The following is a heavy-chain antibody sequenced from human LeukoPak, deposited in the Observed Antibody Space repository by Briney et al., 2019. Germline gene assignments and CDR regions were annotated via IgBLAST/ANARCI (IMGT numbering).Heavy chain of an antibody. CDR1: GFTLSRDW. CDR2: IKQDVSEK. Sequence: GGSLRLSCAPSGFTLSRDWMSGVPHAPGERLECGANIKQDVSEKYSMDSVKGRFTISRDNAKNSLYLQMNSLRAEDTAVYYCARGACSGGSCYQVGPQQRRQEFDIWGQGTRVTVSS. CDR3: ARGACSGGSCYQVGPQQRRQEFDI. J-gene: IGHJ5*02. D-gene: IGHD2-15*01. V-gene: IGHV3-7*01.